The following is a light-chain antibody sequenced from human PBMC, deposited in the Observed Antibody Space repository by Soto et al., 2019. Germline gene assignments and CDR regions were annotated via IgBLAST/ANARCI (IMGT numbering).Light chain of an antibody. CDR1: QNLLHSNAYNY. V-gene: IGKV2-28*01. CDR3: AQGLATPFT. J-gene: IGKJ4*01. CDR2: LGS. Sequence: EIVLTQSPLSLPVTPGEPASISCRSSQNLLHSNAYNYLNWYLQRPGQSPQLLIYLGSNRASGVTDRFSGSGSGTDFTLTISRVEAEDVGLYFCAQGLATPFTFGGGTKVEIK.